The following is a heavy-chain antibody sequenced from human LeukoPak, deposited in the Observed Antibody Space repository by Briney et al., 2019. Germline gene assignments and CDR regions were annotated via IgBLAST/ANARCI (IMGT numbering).Heavy chain of an antibody. CDR1: DYTFTGYY. J-gene: IGHJ4*02. CDR2: INPNNGGT. CDR3: TRESGSYHGNDF. D-gene: IGHD1-26*01. V-gene: IGHV1-2*06. Sequence: EASVKVSCKASDYTFTGYYMHWVRQAPGQGLEWMGRINPNNGGTNYAQKFQGRVTMTGDTSISTAYMELSSLRSDDTAVYYCTRESGSYHGNDFWGQGTLVTVSS.